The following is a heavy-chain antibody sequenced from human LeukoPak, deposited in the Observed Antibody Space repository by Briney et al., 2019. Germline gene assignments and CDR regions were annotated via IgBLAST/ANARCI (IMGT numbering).Heavy chain of an antibody. V-gene: IGHV1-2*02. D-gene: IGHD2-15*01. CDR2: INPNSGGT. Sequence: GASVKVSCKASGYTFTGYYMHWVRQAPGQGLEWMGWINPNSGGTNYAQKFQGRVTMTRDTSISTAYMELSRLRSDDTAVYYCARDIVVVVADALYYYYMDVWGKGTTVTVSS. CDR3: ARDIVVVVADALYYYYMDV. J-gene: IGHJ6*03. CDR1: GYTFTGYY.